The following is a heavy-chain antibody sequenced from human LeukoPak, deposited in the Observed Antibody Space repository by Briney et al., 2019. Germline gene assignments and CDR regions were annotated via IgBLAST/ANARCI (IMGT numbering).Heavy chain of an antibody. D-gene: IGHD5-24*01. J-gene: IGHJ4*02. Sequence: GGSLRLSCAASGFTFSSYAMSWVRQAPGKGLEWVANINQDGSEKYFVDSVRGRFTISRDNSKNSLHLQMNTLRAEDTAVYYCARERDGRFFDYWGQGTLVTVSS. CDR2: INQDGSEK. V-gene: IGHV3-7*01. CDR3: ARERDGRFFDY. CDR1: GFTFSSYA.